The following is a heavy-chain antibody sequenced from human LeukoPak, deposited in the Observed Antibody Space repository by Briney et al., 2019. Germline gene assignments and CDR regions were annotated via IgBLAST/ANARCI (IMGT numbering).Heavy chain of an antibody. D-gene: IGHD1-20*01. CDR3: ARNKAITGFFGMDV. V-gene: IGHV3-30*10. J-gene: IGHJ6*02. Sequence: GGSLRLFCVASGFTFSDYALHWVRQAPGKGLEWVAVISYGGTHEYYTDSVKGRFTISKDNSKNTLHLQMNSLRPEDTSVYYCARNKAITGFFGMDVWGLGTTVTVTS. CDR2: ISYGGTHE. CDR1: GFTFSDYA.